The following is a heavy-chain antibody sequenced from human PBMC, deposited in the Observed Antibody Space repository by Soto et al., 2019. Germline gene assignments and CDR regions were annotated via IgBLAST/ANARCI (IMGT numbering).Heavy chain of an antibody. CDR2: IIPIFGTA. V-gene: IGHV1-69*13. J-gene: IGHJ4*02. CDR3: AVGYSSTVPGEYYFDY. Sequence: SVTVSCKASGGTLSSYAMSWVRQAPGQELEWMGGIIPIFGTANYAQKFQGRVTITADESTSTAYMELSSLRSEDTAVYYCAVGYSSTVPGEYYFDYWGQGTLVTVSS. CDR1: GGTLSSYA. D-gene: IGHD6-19*01.